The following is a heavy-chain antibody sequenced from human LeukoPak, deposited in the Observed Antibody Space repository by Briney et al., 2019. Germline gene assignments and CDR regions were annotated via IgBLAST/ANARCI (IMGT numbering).Heavy chain of an antibody. CDR2: INPSGGST. CDR3: ARLYYYDSSGYLDFDL. J-gene: IGHJ2*01. D-gene: IGHD3-22*01. V-gene: IGHV1-46*01. Sequence: ASVKVSCKASGYTFTSYYMHWVRQAPGQGLEWMGIINPSGGSTSYAQKFQGRVTMTRDTSTSTVYMELSSLRSEATAVYYCARLYYYDSSGYLDFDLWGRGTLVTVSS. CDR1: GYTFTSYY.